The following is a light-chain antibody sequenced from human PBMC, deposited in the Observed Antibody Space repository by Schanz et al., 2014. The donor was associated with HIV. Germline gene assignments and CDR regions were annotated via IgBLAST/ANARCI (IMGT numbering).Light chain of an antibody. Sequence: PGETGTLSCRADQSISSSLLAWYQKKPGQAPTLLIHAASSRASGIPDRFSGSGSGADFTLTISGLEPEDFAVYYCQQRSNLFGITFGQGTRLDIK. CDR1: QSISSSL. CDR2: AAS. J-gene: IGKJ5*01. CDR3: QQRSNLFGIT. V-gene: IGKV3D-20*02.